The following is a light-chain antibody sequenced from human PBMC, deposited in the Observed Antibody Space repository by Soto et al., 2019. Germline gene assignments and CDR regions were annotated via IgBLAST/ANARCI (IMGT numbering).Light chain of an antibody. Sequence: EIVMTQSPATLSVSPGERATLSCRATQSVSSNLAWYQQKPGQAPRLLIYHASTRATGIPARLSGSGSGTEFTLTISSLQSEDFAVYYCQQYNKWPLTFGGGTKVEIK. V-gene: IGKV3-15*01. J-gene: IGKJ4*01. CDR1: QSVSSN. CDR3: QQYNKWPLT. CDR2: HAS.